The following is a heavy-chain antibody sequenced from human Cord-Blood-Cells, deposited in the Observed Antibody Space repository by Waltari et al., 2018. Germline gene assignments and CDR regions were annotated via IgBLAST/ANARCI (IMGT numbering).Heavy chain of an antibody. CDR1: GGYFSGYN. Sequence: QVQLQQWGAGLLQPSETLSLTCAVHGGYFSGYNSRWIRQPPGTGLAWIGEINHSGSTNYNPSLKSRFTISVDTSKNQFSLKLSSVTAAGTAVYYCARGPSGFWSGYYGSWWFGPLGQGTLVTVSS. D-gene: IGHD3-3*01. CDR2: INHSGST. V-gene: IGHV4-34*01. J-gene: IGHJ5*02. CDR3: ARGPSGFWSGYYGSWWFGP.